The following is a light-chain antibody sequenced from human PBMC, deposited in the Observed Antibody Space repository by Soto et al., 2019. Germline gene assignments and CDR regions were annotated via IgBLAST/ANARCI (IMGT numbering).Light chain of an antibody. CDR3: QQYNSWPPWT. CDR2: AAS. V-gene: IGKV3-15*01. CDR1: QSIGSN. Sequence: EIVMTQSPATLSVSPGERVTLSCRASQSIGSNLAWYQHKPGQAPRLLIYAASTRATGIPARFSGSGSGTEFTLTISSLQSDDPAFYSCQQYNSWPPWTFGPGTKVDIK. J-gene: IGKJ1*01.